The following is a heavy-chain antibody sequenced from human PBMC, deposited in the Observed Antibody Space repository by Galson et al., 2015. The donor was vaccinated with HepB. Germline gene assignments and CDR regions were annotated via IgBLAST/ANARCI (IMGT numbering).Heavy chain of an antibody. J-gene: IGHJ6*03. CDR2: INPNNGGT. V-gene: IGHV1-2*06. CDR3: ARAKGVIPFYYYHMDV. D-gene: IGHD2-2*01. Sequence: RINPNNGGTNFAQKFQGRVTMTRDTSISTAYMELSRLRSDDTAVYYCARAKGVIPFYYYHMDVWGKGTTVTVSS.